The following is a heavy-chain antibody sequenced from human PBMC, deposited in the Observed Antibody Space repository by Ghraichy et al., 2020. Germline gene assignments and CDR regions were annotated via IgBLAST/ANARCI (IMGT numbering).Heavy chain of an antibody. J-gene: IGHJ6*02. V-gene: IGHV3-30*18. Sequence: GGSLRLSCAASGFTFSSYGMHWVRQAPGKGLEWVAVISYDGSNKYYADSVKGRFTISRDNSKNTLYLQMNSLRAEDTAVYYCAKDRPGAIRVDYYYGMDVWGQGTTVTVSS. D-gene: IGHD2-15*01. CDR1: GFTFSSYG. CDR2: ISYDGSNK. CDR3: AKDRPGAIRVDYYYGMDV.